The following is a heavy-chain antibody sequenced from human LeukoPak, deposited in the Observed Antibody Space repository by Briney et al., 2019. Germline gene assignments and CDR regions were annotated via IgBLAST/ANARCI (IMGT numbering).Heavy chain of an antibody. J-gene: IGHJ6*03. V-gene: IGHV4-39*01. Sequence: SETLSLTCTVSGGSISSSGYCWGWFRQPPGKGLEWIATIYYNGNTYYNPSLKSRVTISVDTSKNQLSVKLSSVTAADTAVYYCASGYGSGSFYYYYYMDVWGKGTTVTVSS. CDR1: GGSISSSGYC. D-gene: IGHD3-10*01. CDR2: IYYNGNT. CDR3: ASGYGSGSFYYYYYMDV.